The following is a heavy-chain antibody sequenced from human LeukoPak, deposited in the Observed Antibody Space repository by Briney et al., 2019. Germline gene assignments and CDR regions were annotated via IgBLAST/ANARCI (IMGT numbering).Heavy chain of an antibody. D-gene: IGHD3-3*01. CDR1: GGSFSGYY. CDR2: INHSGST. J-gene: IGHJ4*02. Sequence: SETLSLTCAVYGGSFSGYYWSWIRQPPGKGLEWIGEINHSGSTNYNPSLKSRVTISVDTSKNQFSLKLSSVTAADTAVYYCAREAYYDFWSGYSFDYWGQGTLVTVSS. V-gene: IGHV4-34*01. CDR3: AREAYYDFWSGYSFDY.